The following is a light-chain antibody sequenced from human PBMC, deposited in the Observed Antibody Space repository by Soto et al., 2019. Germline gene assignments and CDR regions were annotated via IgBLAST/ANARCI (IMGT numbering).Light chain of an antibody. CDR3: QPYNNWPSIT. Sequence: EVGLSKSPTTLSVSQGERATLPCRTSQTVSRSLAWYQQRPGQAPRLLIYGASTRATGVSDRFSGSGSGTEFTFTISILQSEDFAIYFCQPYNNWPSITFGQGTRLDIK. J-gene: IGKJ5*01. CDR2: GAS. CDR1: QTVSRS. V-gene: IGKV3-15*01.